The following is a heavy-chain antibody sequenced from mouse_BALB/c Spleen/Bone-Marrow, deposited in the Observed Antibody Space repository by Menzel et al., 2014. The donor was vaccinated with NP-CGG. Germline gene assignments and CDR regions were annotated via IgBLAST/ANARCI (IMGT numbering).Heavy chain of an antibody. Sequence: EVKLVESGPELVKPGASVKISCKASGYSFTGYFMNWVMQSHGKSLEWIGRINPYNGDTFYNQKFKGKATLTVDRSSSTAHMELRSLASEDSAVYDCARVTTDWYFDVWGARTTVTVSS. J-gene: IGHJ1*01. CDR1: GYSFTGYF. CDR3: ARVTTDWYFDV. V-gene: IGHV1-20*02. CDR2: INPYNGDT. D-gene: IGHD1-1*01.